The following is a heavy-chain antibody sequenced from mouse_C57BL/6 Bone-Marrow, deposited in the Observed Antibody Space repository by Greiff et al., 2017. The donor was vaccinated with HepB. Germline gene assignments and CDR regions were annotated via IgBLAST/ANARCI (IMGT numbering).Heavy chain of an antibody. CDR2: IDPENGDT. V-gene: IGHV14-4*01. J-gene: IGHJ1*03. CDR3: TTLNYYGSSSGYFDV. Sequence: EVKLVESGAELVRPGASVKLSCTASGFNIKDDYMHWVKQRPEQGLEWIGWIDPENGDTEYASKFQGKATITADTSSNTAYLQLSSLTSEDTAVYYCTTLNYYGSSSGYFDVWGTGTTVTVSS. D-gene: IGHD1-1*01. CDR1: GFNIKDDY.